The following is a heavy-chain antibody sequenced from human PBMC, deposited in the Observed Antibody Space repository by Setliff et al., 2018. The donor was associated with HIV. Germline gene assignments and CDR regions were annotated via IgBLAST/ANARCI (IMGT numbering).Heavy chain of an antibody. Sequence: GASVKVSCKVSGYSLTELSIHWVRQPPGQGLEWMGGFDPENGETIYSEKFQDRVTMTRDKSADTTYMEVSRLRSEDTATYYCATFYKLTGTTSFDFWGQGTLVTVSS. CDR3: ATFYKLTGTTSFDF. CDR2: FDPENGET. V-gene: IGHV1-24*01. CDR1: GYSLTELS. D-gene: IGHD1-7*01. J-gene: IGHJ4*02.